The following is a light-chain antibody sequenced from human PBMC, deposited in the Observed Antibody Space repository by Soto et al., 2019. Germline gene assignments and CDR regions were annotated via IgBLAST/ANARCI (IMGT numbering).Light chain of an antibody. CDR2: GAS. Sequence: EIVLTQSPGTLSLSPGERATLSCRASQSVTSNYLAWYQHKPGQAPRRLIYGASSRATGIPDRFSGSGAGTDFALTISRLEPEDLSVYYCPQYGSSPRPFGQGPKLAIK. J-gene: IGKJ2*01. CDR1: QSVTSNY. CDR3: PQYGSSPRP. V-gene: IGKV3-20*01.